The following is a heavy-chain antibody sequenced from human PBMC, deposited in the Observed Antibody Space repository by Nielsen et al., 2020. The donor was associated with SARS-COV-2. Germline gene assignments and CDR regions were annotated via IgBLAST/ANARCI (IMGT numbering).Heavy chain of an antibody. Sequence: WIRQPPGKGLEWIGSIYYSGSTYYNPSLKSRVTISVDKSKNQFSLKLSSVTAADTAVYYCARAELLWFGDAYYYYYMDVWGKGTTVTVSS. CDR3: ARAELLWFGDAYYYYYMDV. CDR2: IYYSGST. V-gene: IGHV4-39*07. J-gene: IGHJ6*03. D-gene: IGHD3-10*01.